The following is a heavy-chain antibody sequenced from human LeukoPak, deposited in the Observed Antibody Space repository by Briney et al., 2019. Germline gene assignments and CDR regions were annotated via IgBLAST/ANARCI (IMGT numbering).Heavy chain of an antibody. D-gene: IGHD5-12*01. CDR1: GGSFSGYY. Sequence: PSETLSLTCAFDGGSFSGYYWCWIRQPPGKGLEWIGEINHSGSTNYSPSLKSRVTISADTSNNQFSLKLSSVTAADTAVYYCARVQRGYSGYDYFFDYWGQGTLVTVSS. CDR3: ARVQRGYSGYDYFFDY. CDR2: INHSGST. V-gene: IGHV4-34*01. J-gene: IGHJ4*02.